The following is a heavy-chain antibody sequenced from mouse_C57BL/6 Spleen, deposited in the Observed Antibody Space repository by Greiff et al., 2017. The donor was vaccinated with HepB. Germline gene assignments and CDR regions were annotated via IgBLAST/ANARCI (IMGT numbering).Heavy chain of an antibody. CDR2: IDPETGGT. CDR3: TRSGGYDYLDY. D-gene: IGHD2-3*01. CDR1: GYTFTDYE. Sequence: VQLQQSGAELVRPGASVTLSCKASGYTFTDYEMHWVKQTPVHGLEWIGAIDPETGGTAYNQKFKGKAILTADKSSSTAYMELRSLTSEDSAVYYCTRSGGYDYLDYWGQGTTLTVSS. J-gene: IGHJ2*01. V-gene: IGHV1-15*01.